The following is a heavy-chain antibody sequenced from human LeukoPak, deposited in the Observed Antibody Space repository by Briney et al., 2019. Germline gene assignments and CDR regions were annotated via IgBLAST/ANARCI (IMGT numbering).Heavy chain of an antibody. CDR1: GFTFSNYW. J-gene: IGHJ3*02. D-gene: IGHD4-23*01. CDR3: ARTGGPDYGGNSDAFDI. Sequence: GSLGLSCEGSGFTFSNYWMHWVRQAPGKGLVWVSRINRDGSTTNYANSVKGRFTTSRDNAKNTLYLQMNSLRAEDTAVYFCARTGGPDYGGNSDAFDIWGQGTMVTVSS. CDR2: INRDGSTT. V-gene: IGHV3-74*01.